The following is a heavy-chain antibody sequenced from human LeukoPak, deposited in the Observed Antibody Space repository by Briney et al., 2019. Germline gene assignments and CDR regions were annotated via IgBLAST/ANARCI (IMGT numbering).Heavy chain of an antibody. CDR1: GGSISSYY. V-gene: IGHV4-59*01. CDR2: VYYSGST. Sequence: KASETLSLTCTASGGSISSYYWSWIRQPPGKGLEWIGYVYYSGSTNYNPSLKGRVTMSVDMSKNQFSLKLNSVTAADTAVYYRARWFGRFLDHWGQGTLVTVSS. J-gene: IGHJ4*02. CDR3: ARWFGRFLDH. D-gene: IGHD3-10*01.